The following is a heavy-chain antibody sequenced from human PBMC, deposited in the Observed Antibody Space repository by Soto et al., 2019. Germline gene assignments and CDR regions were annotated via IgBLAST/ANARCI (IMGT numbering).Heavy chain of an antibody. V-gene: IGHV1-8*01. CDR2: MNPNSGNT. D-gene: IGHD5-12*01. J-gene: IGHJ4*02. CDR3: ARGFSDGYNLPHGY. CDR1: GYTFTSYD. Sequence: QVQLVQSGAEVKKPGASVKVSCKASGYTFTSYDINWVRQATGQGLGWMGWMNPNSGNTGDAQKYKGRVTMTRNTSISTAYMELSSLRSEDTAVYYCARGFSDGYNLPHGYWGQGTLVTVSS.